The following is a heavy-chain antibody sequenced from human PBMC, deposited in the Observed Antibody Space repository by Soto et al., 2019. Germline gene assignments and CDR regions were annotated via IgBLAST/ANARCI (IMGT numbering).Heavy chain of an antibody. CDR3: ARDVGPVTIFGEALSGYFDF. D-gene: IGHD3-3*01. J-gene: IGHJ4*02. Sequence: PGGSLGLSCAVSGFSFGTYWMSWVRQAPGKGLEWLASIKEDGSERYYLDSVKGRFTISRDNAKDSLSLQMNSLRGEDTAFYYCARDVGPVTIFGEALSGYFDFWGQGTLVTVSS. V-gene: IGHV3-7*03. CDR2: IKEDGSER. CDR1: GFSFGTYW.